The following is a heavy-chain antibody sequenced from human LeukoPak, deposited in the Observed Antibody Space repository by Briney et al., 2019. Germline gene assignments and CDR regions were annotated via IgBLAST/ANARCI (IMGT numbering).Heavy chain of an antibody. CDR1: GFTFSNAW. CDR3: TTASIVGATQH. D-gene: IGHD1-26*01. V-gene: IGHV3-15*01. J-gene: IGHJ1*01. CDR2: IKSKTDGGTT. Sequence: GGSLRLSCAVSGFTFSNAWMSWVRQAPGKGLEWVGRIKSKTDGGTTDYAAPVKGRFTISRDDSKNTLYLQMNSLKTEDTAVYYCTTASIVGATQHWGQGTLVTVSS.